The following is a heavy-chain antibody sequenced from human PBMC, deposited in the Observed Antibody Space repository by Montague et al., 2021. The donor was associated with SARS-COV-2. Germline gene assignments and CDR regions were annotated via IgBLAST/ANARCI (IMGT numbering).Heavy chain of an antibody. Sequence: TLSLTCTVSGDSITSDVSYWSWIRQPAGKGLEWIGRIYTPGSPNYNPSLTSQPTISLDTSKNHFSLKLTFGTAADTAVYYCARDDFRWDFDCWGQGTLVTVSS. D-gene: IGHD2/OR15-2a*01. CDR1: GDSITSDVSY. CDR3: ARDDFRWDFDC. J-gene: IGHJ4*02. V-gene: IGHV4-61*02. CDR2: IYTPGSP.